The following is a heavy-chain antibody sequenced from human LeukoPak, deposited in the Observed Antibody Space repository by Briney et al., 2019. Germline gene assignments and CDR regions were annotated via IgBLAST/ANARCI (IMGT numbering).Heavy chain of an antibody. D-gene: IGHD2-2*03. V-gene: IGHV3-53*01. Sequence: GGSLRLSCAASGFTVSSNYMSWVRQAPGKGLEWVSVIYSGGSTYYADSVKGRFTISRDNSKNTLYLQMNSLRAEDTAVYYCAKADGYYYYYGMDVWGQGTTVTVSS. J-gene: IGHJ6*02. CDR1: GFTVSSNY. CDR2: IYSGGST. CDR3: AKADGYYYYYGMDV.